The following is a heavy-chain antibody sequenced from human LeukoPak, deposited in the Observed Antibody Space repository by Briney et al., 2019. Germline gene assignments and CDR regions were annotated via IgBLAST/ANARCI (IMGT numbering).Heavy chain of an antibody. CDR2: IYPGDSAT. J-gene: IGHJ4*02. CDR1: GYSFTNYW. D-gene: IGHD3-10*01. V-gene: IGHV5-51*01. CDR3: ALHPAQGSGSLDY. Sequence: GEPLKISCKGSGYSFTNYWIGWVRQMPGKGLAWMGIIYPGDSATTYSPSFQGQITISADKSINTAYLQWSSLKASDTAIYYCALHPAQGSGSLDYWGQGTLVTVSS.